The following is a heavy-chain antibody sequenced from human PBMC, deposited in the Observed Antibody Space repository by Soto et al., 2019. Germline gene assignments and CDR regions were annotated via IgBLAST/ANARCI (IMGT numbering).Heavy chain of an antibody. CDR2: IFWDDDK. J-gene: IGHJ6*02. V-gene: IGHV2-5*02. Sequence: QITLKESGHTLVKPTQTLTLTCTFSGFSLSTSGVGVGWIRQPPGKALEWLALIFWDDDKRYSSSLRSRLTITKDTSKNQVGLTMTNMDPVDTATYFWAHSRRKIRGTPNYYIMDVWGQGTTVTVSS. CDR3: AHSRRKIRGTPNYYIMDV. CDR1: GFSLSTSGVG. D-gene: IGHD3-10*01.